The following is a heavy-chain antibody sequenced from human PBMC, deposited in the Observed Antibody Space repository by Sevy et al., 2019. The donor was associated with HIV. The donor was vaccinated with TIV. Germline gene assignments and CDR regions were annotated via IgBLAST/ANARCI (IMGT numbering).Heavy chain of an antibody. Sequence: GGSLRLSCAASGFTFSSYWMHWVRQAPGKGLLWVSLINGDGDSANYADSVKGRFIISRDNAKNTLYLQMNSLRAEDTAMYYCARAYAHYGDSIGFYYGMDVWGQGITVTVAS. J-gene: IGHJ6*02. D-gene: IGHD4-17*01. CDR2: INGDGDSA. V-gene: IGHV3-74*01. CDR1: GFTFSSYW. CDR3: ARAYAHYGDSIGFYYGMDV.